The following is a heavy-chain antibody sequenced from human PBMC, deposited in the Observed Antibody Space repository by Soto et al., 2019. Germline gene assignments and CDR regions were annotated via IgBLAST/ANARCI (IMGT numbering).Heavy chain of an antibody. CDR1: GGSISSGGYS. V-gene: IGHV4-30-2*01. CDR2: IYHSGST. D-gene: IGHD3-3*01. CDR3: ARAAIFGVDIGWFDP. Sequence: SETLSLTCAVSGGSISSGGYSWSWIRQPPGKGLEWIGYIYHSGSTYYNPSLKSRVTISVDRSKNQFSLKLSSVTAADTAVYYCARAAIFGVDIGWFDPWGQGTLVTVS. J-gene: IGHJ5*02.